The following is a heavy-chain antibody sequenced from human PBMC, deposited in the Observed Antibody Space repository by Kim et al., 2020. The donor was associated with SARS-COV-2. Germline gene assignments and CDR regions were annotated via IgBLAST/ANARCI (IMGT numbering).Heavy chain of an antibody. CDR3: ARDLRHGEFAFNYGMDV. V-gene: IGHV4-59*12. Sequence: AETLSLTCTVSGGSISNNHLSWIRQPPGKGLEWIGYIYYSGTTDSNPSLRSRVTISVDTSKNQFSLRLRSVTAADTAVYYCARDLRHGEFAFNYGMDVGG. D-gene: IGHD4-17*01. CDR1: GGSISNNH. CDR2: IYYSGTT. J-gene: IGHJ6*01.